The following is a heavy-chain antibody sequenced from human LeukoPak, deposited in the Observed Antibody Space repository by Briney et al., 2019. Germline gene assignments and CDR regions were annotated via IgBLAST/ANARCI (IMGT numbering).Heavy chain of an antibody. Sequence: ASVKVSCKASGYTFTGYYMHWVRQAPEQGLEWMGWINPNSGGTNYAQKFQGRVTMTRDTSISTAYMELSRLRSDDTAVYYCARDRSVKMNQLLSENYFDYWGQGTLVTVSS. J-gene: IGHJ4*02. CDR3: ARDRSVKMNQLLSENYFDY. CDR2: INPNSGGT. D-gene: IGHD2-2*01. V-gene: IGHV1-2*02. CDR1: GYTFTGYY.